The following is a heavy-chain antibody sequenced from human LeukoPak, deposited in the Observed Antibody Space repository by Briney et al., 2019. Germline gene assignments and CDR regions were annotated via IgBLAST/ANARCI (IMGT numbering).Heavy chain of an antibody. Sequence: ASVKVSCKASGYTFTSYGISWVRQAPGQGLEWMGWISAYNGNTNYAQKLQGRVTMTTDTSTSTAYMELRSLRSEDTAVYYCATTLGYCSGGSCFRRAFDIWGQGTMVTVSS. V-gene: IGHV1-18*01. CDR2: ISAYNGNT. CDR1: GYTFTSYG. J-gene: IGHJ3*02. CDR3: ATTLGYCSGGSCFRRAFDI. D-gene: IGHD2-15*01.